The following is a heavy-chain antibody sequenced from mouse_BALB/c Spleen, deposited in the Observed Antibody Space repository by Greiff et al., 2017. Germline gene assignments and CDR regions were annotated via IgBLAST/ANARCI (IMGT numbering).Heavy chain of an antibody. J-gene: IGHJ2*01. CDR3: TRMRYGEDYFDY. CDR1: GYTFTSYW. CDR2: IYPSDSYT. V-gene: IGHV1-69*02. Sequence: QVQLQQSGAELVRPGASVKLSCKASGYTFTSYWINWVKQRPGQGLEWIGNIYPSDSYTNYNQKFKDKATLTVDKSSSTAYMQLSSPTSEDSAVYYCTRMRYGEDYFDYWGQGTTLTVSS. D-gene: IGHD2-14*01.